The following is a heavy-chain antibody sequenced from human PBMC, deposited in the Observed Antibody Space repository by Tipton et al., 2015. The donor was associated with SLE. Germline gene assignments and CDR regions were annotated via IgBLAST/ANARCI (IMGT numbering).Heavy chain of an antibody. CDR1: GDSISSSSYY. D-gene: IGHD1-7*01. CDR3: ARHSLELEDPFDI. CDR2: VYYSGST. Sequence: TLSLTCTVSGDSISSSSYYWGWIRQPPGKGLEWIGSVYYSGSTYYNPSLKSRVTISVDPSKNHFSLKLSSVTAADTAVYYCARHSLELEDPFDIWGQGTMVTVSS. J-gene: IGHJ3*02. V-gene: IGHV4-39*01.